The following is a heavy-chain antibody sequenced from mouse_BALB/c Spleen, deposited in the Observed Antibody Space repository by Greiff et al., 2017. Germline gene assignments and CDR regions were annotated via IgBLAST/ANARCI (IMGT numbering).Heavy chain of an antibody. D-gene: IGHD1-1*01. J-gene: IGHJ2*01. CDR1: GYTFSSYW. Sequence: VQLQQSGAELMKPGASVKISCKATGYTFSSYWIEWVKQRPGHGLEWIGEILPGSGSTNYNEKFKGKATFTADTSSNTAYMQLSSLTSEDSAVYYCARNYGSRIHYFDYWGQGTTLTVSS. V-gene: IGHV1-9*01. CDR3: ARNYGSRIHYFDY. CDR2: ILPGSGST.